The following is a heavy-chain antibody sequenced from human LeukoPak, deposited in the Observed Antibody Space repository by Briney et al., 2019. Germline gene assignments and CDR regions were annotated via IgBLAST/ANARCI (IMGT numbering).Heavy chain of an antibody. D-gene: IGHD1-26*01. Sequence: PGGSLRLSCAASGLTFDDYAMHWVRQAPGKGLEWVSGISWNSGSIGYADSVKGRFTISRDNAKNSLYLQMNSLRAEDTAVYYCARGSYSGSYSDIFDYWGQGTLVTVSS. J-gene: IGHJ4*02. V-gene: IGHV3-9*01. CDR1: GLTFDDYA. CDR2: ISWNSGSI. CDR3: ARGSYSGSYSDIFDY.